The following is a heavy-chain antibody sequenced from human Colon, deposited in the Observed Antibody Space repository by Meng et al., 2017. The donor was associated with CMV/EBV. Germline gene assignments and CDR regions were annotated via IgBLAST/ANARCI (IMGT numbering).Heavy chain of an antibody. CDR3: ARAADYYDSSGYSY. Sequence: ASVKVSCKASGYIFNGYYLNWVRQAPGEGLELMGWINPDSGRANYAQMFQGRVAMTRDTSISTAYMELSRLRSDDTAVYYCARAADYYDSSGYSYWGQGTLVTVPQ. CDR2: INPDSGRA. CDR1: GYIFNGYY. V-gene: IGHV1-2*02. J-gene: IGHJ4*02. D-gene: IGHD3-22*01.